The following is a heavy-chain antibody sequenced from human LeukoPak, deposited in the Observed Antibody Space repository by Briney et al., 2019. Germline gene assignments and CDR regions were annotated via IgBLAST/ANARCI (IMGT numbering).Heavy chain of an antibody. CDR3: AKALDYYYMDV. J-gene: IGHJ6*03. CDR1: GFSFSSYA. V-gene: IGHV3-23*01. CDR2: ISGSGGST. Sequence: PGGSLRLSCAASGFSFSSYAMNWVRQAPGKGLEWVSGISGSGGSTYYADSVKGRFTISRDNSKNTAYLQMNSLGAEDTAVYYCAKALDYYYMDVWGKGTTVTVSS.